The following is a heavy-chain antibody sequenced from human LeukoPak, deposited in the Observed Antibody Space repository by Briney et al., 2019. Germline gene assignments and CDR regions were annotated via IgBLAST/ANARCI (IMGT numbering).Heavy chain of an antibody. CDR2: ISSSSSYI. J-gene: IGHJ4*02. CDR3: ARDHCSGGSCLDY. V-gene: IGHV3-21*01. Sequence: GGSLRLSCAASRFTFSSYSMNWVRQAPGKGLEWVSSISSSSSYIYYADSVKGRFTISRDNAKNSLYLQMNSLRAEDTAVYYCARDHCSGGSCLDYWGQGTLVTVSS. D-gene: IGHD2-15*01. CDR1: RFTFSSYS.